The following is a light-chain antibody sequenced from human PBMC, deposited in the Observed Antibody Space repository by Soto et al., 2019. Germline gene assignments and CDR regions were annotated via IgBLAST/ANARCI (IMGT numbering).Light chain of an antibody. V-gene: IGKV1-27*01. CDR1: QGISNY. CDR2: GAS. J-gene: IGKJ3*01. Sequence: DIQMTQSPSSLSASVGDRVTVTCRASQGISNYLAWYQQKPGKVPKLLIYGASTLQSGVPSRFSGSGSGTDFTLSISSLQPEDVAPYYCQKYNSEPFTFGHGTTVDIK. CDR3: QKYNSEPFT.